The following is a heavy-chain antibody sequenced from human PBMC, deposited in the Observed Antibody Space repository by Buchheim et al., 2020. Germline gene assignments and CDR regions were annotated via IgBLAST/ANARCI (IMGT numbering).Heavy chain of an antibody. V-gene: IGHV3-7*04. CDR2: IKQDGSEK. J-gene: IGHJ6*02. D-gene: IGHD2-2*01. Sequence: EVQLVESGGGLVQPGGSLRPSCAASGFTFSSYWMSWVRQAPGKGLEWVANIKQDGSEKYYVDSVKGRFTISRDNAKNSLYLQMNSLRAEDTAVYYCARDQGIVVVPAATYYYYGMDVWGQGTT. CDR1: GFTFSSYW. CDR3: ARDQGIVVVPAATYYYYGMDV.